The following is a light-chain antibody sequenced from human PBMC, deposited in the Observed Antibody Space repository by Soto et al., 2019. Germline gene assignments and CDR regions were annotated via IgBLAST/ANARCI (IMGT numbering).Light chain of an antibody. V-gene: IGKV3-20*01. J-gene: IGKJ1*01. CDR1: QSIGSTS. Sequence: EIVLTKSPGTLSSSPGEIATLSCRAIQSIGSTSLVWYLQRPAQAPRPLIYGTSSRATGSPDRFSGSGSGTDFPLTISRLEPEDFAVYFCQQFGSSPTFGQGPKVEIK. CDR3: QQFGSSPT. CDR2: GTS.